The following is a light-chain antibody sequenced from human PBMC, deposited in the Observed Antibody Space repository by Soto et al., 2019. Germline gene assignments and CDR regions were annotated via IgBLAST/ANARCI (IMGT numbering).Light chain of an antibody. V-gene: IGKV3-11*01. J-gene: IGKJ2*01. CDR3: QQRASWPPFT. CDR2: DAS. CDR1: QDISNC. Sequence: EIVLAQSPATLSLSPGERATLSCRASQDISNCLAWYQQRPGQSPRLLIYDASNRSTGFPARFSGSGSGTDFTLTIVGLEPEDFAIYYCQQRASWPPFTFGQGTKLEV.